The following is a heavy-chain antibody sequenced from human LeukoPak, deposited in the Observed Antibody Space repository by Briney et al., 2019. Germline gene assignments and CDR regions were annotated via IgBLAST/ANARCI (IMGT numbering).Heavy chain of an antibody. V-gene: IGHV1-3*01. CDR1: GYTFTSYA. CDR3: ARELPEDYYDSSGYYSVMGAFDI. Sequence: ASVKVSRKASGYTFTSYAMHWVRQAPGQRLEWMGWINAGNGNTKYSQKFQGRVTITRDTSASTAYMELSSLRSEDTAVYYCARELPEDYYDSSGYYSVMGAFDIWGQGTMVTVSS. D-gene: IGHD3-22*01. J-gene: IGHJ3*02. CDR2: INAGNGNT.